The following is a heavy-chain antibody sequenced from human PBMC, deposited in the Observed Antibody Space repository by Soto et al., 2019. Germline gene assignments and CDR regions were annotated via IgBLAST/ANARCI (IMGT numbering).Heavy chain of an antibody. CDR1: GYTFTSYA. Sequence: QVQLVQSGAEVKKPGASVQVSCKASGYTFTSYAMHWVRQAPGQRLEWMGWINAGNGNTKYSQKFQGRVTITRDTSASTAYMELSSLRSEDTAVYYCASSIVVVTAADYWGQGTLVTVSS. CDR2: INAGNGNT. V-gene: IGHV1-3*01. J-gene: IGHJ4*02. D-gene: IGHD2-21*02. CDR3: ASSIVVVTAADY.